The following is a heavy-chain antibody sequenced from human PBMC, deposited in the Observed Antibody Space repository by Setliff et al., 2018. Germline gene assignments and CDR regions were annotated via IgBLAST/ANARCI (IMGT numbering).Heavy chain of an antibody. CDR2: ISSSSSYI. Sequence: PGGSLRLSCAASGFIFSSYSMNWVRQAPGKGLEWVSSISSSSSYIYYADSVKGRFTISRDNAKNSLYLQMNSLRAEDTAVYYCAKNGFGVVALGVNNWFDPWGQGTLVTVSS. CDR1: GFIFSSYS. V-gene: IGHV3-21*04. CDR3: AKNGFGVVALGVNNWFDP. J-gene: IGHJ5*02. D-gene: IGHD3-10*01.